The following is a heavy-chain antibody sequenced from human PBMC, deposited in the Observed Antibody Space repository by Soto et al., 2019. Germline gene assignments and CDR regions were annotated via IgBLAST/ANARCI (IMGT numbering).Heavy chain of an antibody. CDR3: ARTAAAGKYYYGVDV. CDR2: IYPGDSDT. D-gene: IGHD6-13*01. J-gene: IGHJ6*02. V-gene: IGHV5-51*01. CDR1: GYSFTSYW. Sequence: GQSLKISCKGSGYSFTSYWIGWVRQMPGKGLEWMGIIYPGDSDTRYSPSFQGQVTISADKSISTAYLQWSSLKASDTAIYYCARTAAAGKYYYGVDVWGQGTTVTVSS.